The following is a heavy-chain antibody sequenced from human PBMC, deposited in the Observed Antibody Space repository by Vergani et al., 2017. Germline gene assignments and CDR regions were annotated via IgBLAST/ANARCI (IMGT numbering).Heavy chain of an antibody. D-gene: IGHD1-26*01. Sequence: EVQLVESGGGLVKPGGSLRLSCAASGFTFSNAWMSWVRQAPGKGLEWVGRIKSKTDGGTTDYAAPVKGRFTISRDDSKNTLYLQMNSLKTEDTAVYYCTMYSGSYVFDYWGQGTLVTVSS. CDR2: IKSKTDGGTT. V-gene: IGHV3-15*01. CDR1: GFTFSNAW. J-gene: IGHJ4*02. CDR3: TMYSGSYVFDY.